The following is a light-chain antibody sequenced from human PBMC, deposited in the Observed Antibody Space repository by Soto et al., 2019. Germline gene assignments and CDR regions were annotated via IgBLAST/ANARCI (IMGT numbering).Light chain of an antibody. CDR3: QQSYSATNT. CDR1: QSISSY. V-gene: IGKV1-39*01. CDR2: GAS. J-gene: IGKJ5*01. Sequence: DIQMTQSPSSLSASVGDRVTITCRASQSISSYLNWYQQKPGKAPKLLIYGASSLQSGGPSRFSGSGSGTDFTLTISSLQPEDFAAYYCQQSYSATNTFGQGTRLEIK.